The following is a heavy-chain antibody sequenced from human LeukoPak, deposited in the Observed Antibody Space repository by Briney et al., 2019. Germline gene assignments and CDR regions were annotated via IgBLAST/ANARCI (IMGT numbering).Heavy chain of an antibody. Sequence: GASVKVSCKASGYTFTSYYMHWVRQAPGQGLEWMGIINPSGGSTSYAQKFQGRVTMTRDTSTSTVYMELSSLRSEDTAVYYCARDIKTYYYGSGSYPVEDYFDYWGQGTLVTVSS. CDR1: GYTFTSYY. CDR2: INPSGGST. CDR3: ARDIKTYYYGSGSYPVEDYFDY. D-gene: IGHD3-10*01. V-gene: IGHV1-46*01. J-gene: IGHJ4*02.